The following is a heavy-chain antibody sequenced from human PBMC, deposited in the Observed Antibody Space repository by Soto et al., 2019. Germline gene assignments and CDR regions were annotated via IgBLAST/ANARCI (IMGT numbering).Heavy chain of an antibody. CDR1: GFTFSSYG. V-gene: IGHV3-33*01. J-gene: IGHJ4*02. Sequence: PGGSLRLSCAASGFTFSSYGMHWVRQAPGKGLEWVAVIWYDGSNKYYADSVKGRFTISRDNSKNTLYLQMNSLRAEDTAVYYCAREGLLGYCSGGSCYSSAYFDYWGQGTLVTVSS. CDR2: IWYDGSNK. CDR3: AREGLLGYCSGGSCYSSAYFDY. D-gene: IGHD2-15*01.